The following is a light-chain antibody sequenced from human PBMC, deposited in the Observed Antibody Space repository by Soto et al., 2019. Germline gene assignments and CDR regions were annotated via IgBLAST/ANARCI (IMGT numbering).Light chain of an antibody. V-gene: IGKV1-9*01. CDR1: QGIRSY. CDR3: QQSYSTPYT. CDR2: IAS. J-gene: IGKJ2*01. Sequence: DIQLTQSPSFLSASVGDRVTITCRASQGIRSYLAWYQQKPGRAPKLLMYIASTLQTGVPSRFSGSGSGTEFTLTITSLQPEDFATYFCQQSYSTPYTFGQGT.